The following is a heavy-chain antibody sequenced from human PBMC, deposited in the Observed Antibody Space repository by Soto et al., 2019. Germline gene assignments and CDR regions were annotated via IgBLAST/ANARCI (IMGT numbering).Heavy chain of an antibody. Sequence: ASVKVSCKASGGTFSSYAISWVRQAPGQGLEWMGGIIPIFGTANYAQKFQGRVTITADESTSTAYMELSSLRSEDTAVYYCAGRGVVQLLAPLCYYYYGMDVWGKGTTVTVSS. CDR3: AGRGVVQLLAPLCYYYYGMDV. J-gene: IGHJ6*04. D-gene: IGHD3-3*02. CDR2: IIPIFGTA. CDR1: GGTFSSYA. V-gene: IGHV1-69*13.